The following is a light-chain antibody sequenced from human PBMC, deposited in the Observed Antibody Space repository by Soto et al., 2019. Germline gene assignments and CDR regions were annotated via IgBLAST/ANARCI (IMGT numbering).Light chain of an antibody. CDR3: SSFTTSSTYV. CDR1: SSDIGAYNY. Sequence: QSVLTQPASVSGSPGQSITISCTGTSSDIGAYNYVSWYQQYPGRAPKLMIYEVNNRPSGVSNRFSGSKSGNTASLTISGLRAEDEADYYCSSFTTSSTYVVGAGTKVTVL. V-gene: IGLV2-14*01. J-gene: IGLJ1*01. CDR2: EVN.